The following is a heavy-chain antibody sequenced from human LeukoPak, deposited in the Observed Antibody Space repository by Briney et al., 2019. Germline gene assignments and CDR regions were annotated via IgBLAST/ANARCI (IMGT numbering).Heavy chain of an antibody. Sequence: ASVKVSCKASGYTFTGYYIHWVRQAPGQGLEWMGWITPNSGGTNYAQKFQGRVTMIRDTSISTAYMELSSLRSEDTAVYYCARDNGGTAMAYYYYYYMDVWGKGTTVTISS. D-gene: IGHD5-18*01. CDR1: GYTFTGYY. CDR3: ARDNGGTAMAYYYYYYMDV. CDR2: ITPNSGGT. J-gene: IGHJ6*03. V-gene: IGHV1-2*02.